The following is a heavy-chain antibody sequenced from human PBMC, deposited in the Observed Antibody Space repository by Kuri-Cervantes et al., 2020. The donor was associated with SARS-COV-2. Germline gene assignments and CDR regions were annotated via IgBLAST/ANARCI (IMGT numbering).Heavy chain of an antibody. CDR2: IYSGGTT. Sequence: GGSLRLSCAASGFTFDDYGMSWVRQAPGKGLEWVSIIYSGGTTYYADSVKGRFTISRDNSKNTVNLQMNSLRGEDTALYYCARAGYSTGWFPDWYFDLWGRGTLVTVSS. J-gene: IGHJ2*01. CDR3: ARAGYSTGWFPDWYFDL. CDR1: GFTFDDYG. V-gene: IGHV3-53*01. D-gene: IGHD6-19*01.